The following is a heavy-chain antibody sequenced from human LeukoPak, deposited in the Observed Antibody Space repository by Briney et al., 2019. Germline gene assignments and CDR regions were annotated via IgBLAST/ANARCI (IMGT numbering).Heavy chain of an antibody. Sequence: ASVKVSCKASGYTFTSYGISWVRQAPGQGLEWMGWISAYNGNTNYAQKLQGRVTITADKSTSTAYMELSSLRSEDTAVYYCATRRDYYGMDVWGQGTTVTVSS. CDR3: ATRRDYYGMDV. V-gene: IGHV1-18*01. CDR2: ISAYNGNT. J-gene: IGHJ6*02. CDR1: GYTFTSYG.